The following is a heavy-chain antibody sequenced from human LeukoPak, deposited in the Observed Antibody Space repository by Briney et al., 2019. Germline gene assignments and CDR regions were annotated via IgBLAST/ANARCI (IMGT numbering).Heavy chain of an antibody. D-gene: IGHD6-13*01. V-gene: IGHV4-59*01. CDR1: GGSISGYY. CDR3: ARTSSSFYNLFDY. CDR2: IYYRGGT. J-gene: IGHJ4*02. Sequence: SETLSLTCTVSGGSISGYYWTWIRQPPGKGPEWIGYIYYRGGTNYNPSLKSRVTISVDTSENQFSLKLSSVTAADTAVYYCARTSSSFYNLFDYWGQGTLVTVSS.